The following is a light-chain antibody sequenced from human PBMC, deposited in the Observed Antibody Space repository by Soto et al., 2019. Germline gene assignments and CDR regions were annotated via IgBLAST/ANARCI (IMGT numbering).Light chain of an antibody. V-gene: IGKV3-20*01. J-gene: IGKJ1*01. CDR2: AAS. CDR1: QSVYSSY. CDR3: QQYGSSLRT. Sequence: EIVLTQSPGTLSLSPGERATLSCRASQSVYSSYLAWYQQKPGQAPRLVIYAASSRATGIPDRFSGSGSGTDFTLTISRLEPEDFAVYHCQQYGSSLRTFGQGTKVDIK.